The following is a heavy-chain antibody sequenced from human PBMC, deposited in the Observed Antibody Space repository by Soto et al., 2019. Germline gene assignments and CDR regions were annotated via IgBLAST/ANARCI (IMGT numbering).Heavy chain of an antibody. D-gene: IGHD3-16*01. CDR1: GGSISSGGYS. V-gene: IGHV4-30-2*01. CDR3: ARGEYPDYGDYFDY. CDR2: IYHSGST. Sequence: QLQLQESGSGLVKPSQALSLTCAVSGGSISSGGYSWSWIRQPPGKGLEWIGYIYHSGSTYYNPSLKSRVTISVDRSKNQFSLKLSSVTAADTAVYYCARGEYPDYGDYFDYWGQGTLVTVSS. J-gene: IGHJ4*02.